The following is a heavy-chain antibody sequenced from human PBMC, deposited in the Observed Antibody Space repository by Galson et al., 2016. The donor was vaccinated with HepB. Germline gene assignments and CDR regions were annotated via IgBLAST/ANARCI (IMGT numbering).Heavy chain of an antibody. CDR2: INPSGGAT. CDR1: YTFTSYY. D-gene: IGHD3-22*01. CDR3: AREGYSSSILKRADRLQAGYFQF. V-gene: IGHV1-46*01. Sequence: YTFTSYYIFWVRQAPGQGLEWMGIINPSGGATTYAQKFQGRVTLTRDTSTTTVYMELTSLRSEDTATYYCAREGYSSSILKRADRLQAGYFQFWGQGAPVTVSS. J-gene: IGHJ1*01.